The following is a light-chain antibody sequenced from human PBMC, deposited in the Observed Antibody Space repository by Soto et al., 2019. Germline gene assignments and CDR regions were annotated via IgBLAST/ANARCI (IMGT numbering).Light chain of an antibody. J-gene: IGKJ4*01. V-gene: IGKV4-1*01. Sequence: DIVMTQSPDSVAVSLGERATINCKSSQSVLNSYNNKNYLTWYQQKPRQPPKMLIYWASTRESGVPDRFSGSGSATDFTLTITSLQAEDVAVYYCQQYYNTPLTFGGGTQVEIK. CDR3: QQYYNTPLT. CDR2: WAS. CDR1: QSVLNSYNNKNY.